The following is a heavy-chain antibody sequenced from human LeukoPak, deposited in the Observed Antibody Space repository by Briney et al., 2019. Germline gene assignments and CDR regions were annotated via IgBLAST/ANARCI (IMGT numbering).Heavy chain of an antibody. CDR2: ISSSSSYI. V-gene: IGHV3-21*01. CDR1: GFTFSSYS. J-gene: IGHJ4*02. CDR3: ARGLYSGNDPTFDY. Sequence: GSLRLSCAASGFTFSSYSMNWVRQAPGKGLEWVSSISSSSSYIHYADSVKGRFTISRDNAKKSLYLQMNSLRAEDTAEYYCARGLYSGNDPTFDYWGQGTLVTVSS. D-gene: IGHD5-12*01.